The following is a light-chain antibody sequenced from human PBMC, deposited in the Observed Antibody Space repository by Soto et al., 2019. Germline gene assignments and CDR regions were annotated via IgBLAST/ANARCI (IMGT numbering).Light chain of an antibody. J-gene: IGLJ1*01. CDR1: SSDVGGYNY. CDR2: EVS. Sequence: QSALTQPASVSGSPGQSITSSCTGTSSDVGGYNYVSWYQQHPGKAPKLMIYEVSNRPSGVSNRFSGSKSGNTASLTISGLQAEDEADYYCSSYTSSSTLVFGTETKVTVL. V-gene: IGLV2-14*01. CDR3: SSYTSSSTLV.